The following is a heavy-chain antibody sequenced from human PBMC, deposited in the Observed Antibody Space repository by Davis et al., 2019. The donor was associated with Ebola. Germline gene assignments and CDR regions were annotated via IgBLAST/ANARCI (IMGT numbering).Heavy chain of an antibody. Sequence: AASVKVSCKASGYTFSRYGISWVRQAPGQGLEWMGWIYDDKGNTNYAQKFQGRVTMTTDTSTNTAYMELRSLRSDDTAVYYCARSWGDYWGQGTLVTVSS. CDR1: GYTFSRYG. V-gene: IGHV1-18*01. J-gene: IGHJ4*02. CDR3: ARSWGDY. CDR2: IYDDKGNT. D-gene: IGHD3-16*01.